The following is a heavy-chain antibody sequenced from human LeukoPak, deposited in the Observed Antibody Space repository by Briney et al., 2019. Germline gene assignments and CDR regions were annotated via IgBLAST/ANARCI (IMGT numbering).Heavy chain of an antibody. CDR2: IYSSGST. CDR3: ARRGGSGRSFDY. D-gene: IGHD3-10*01. Sequence: SETLSLTCTVSGGSISSSSYYWGWIRQPTGKGLEWIGSIYSSGSTYYNPSLKSRVTISVDTSKNQFSLNLSSVPASDTAVYYCARRGGSGRSFDYWGQGILVTVSS. V-gene: IGHV4-39*01. CDR1: GGSISSSSYY. J-gene: IGHJ4*02.